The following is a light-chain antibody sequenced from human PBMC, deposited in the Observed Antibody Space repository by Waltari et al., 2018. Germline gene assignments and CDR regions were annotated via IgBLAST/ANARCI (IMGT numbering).Light chain of an antibody. CDR1: QDISNY. Sequence: DIQMTQSASSLSASVGDRVTITCQASQDISNYLNWYQQKPGKAPKLLVHDATKLETGVPSRFSGSQSGTHFTLTINSLQPEDIATYYCQRYDNLPVFAFGPGTKVHIK. CDR2: DAT. CDR3: QRYDNLPVFA. J-gene: IGKJ3*01. V-gene: IGKV1-33*01.